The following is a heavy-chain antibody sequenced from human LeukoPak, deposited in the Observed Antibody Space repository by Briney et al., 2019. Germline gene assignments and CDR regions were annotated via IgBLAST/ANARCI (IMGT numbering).Heavy chain of an antibody. CDR1: GGSISSYY. Sequence: PSEPLSLTCNVSGGSISSYYWSWLRQPPGEGLEWLGYFYYSGSTNYNPSLKSRVTISVDTSKNQFSLKLSSVTAADTAVYYCARESRIQLWFRQNAFDIWGQGTMVTVSS. J-gene: IGHJ3*02. D-gene: IGHD5-18*01. CDR2: FYYSGST. CDR3: ARESRIQLWFRQNAFDI. V-gene: IGHV4-59*01.